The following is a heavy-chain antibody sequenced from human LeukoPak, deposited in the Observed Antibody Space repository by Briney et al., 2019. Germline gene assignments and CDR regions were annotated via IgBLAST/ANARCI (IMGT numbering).Heavy chain of an antibody. CDR1: GFTFDDYA. Sequence: GGSLRLSCAASGFTFDDYAMHWVRQAPGKGLEWVSLISGDGGSTYYADSVKGRFTISRGNSKNSLYLQMNSLRTEDTALYYCAKHYYGSGSLNYYYYGMDVWGQGTTVTVSS. D-gene: IGHD3-10*01. CDR2: ISGDGGST. J-gene: IGHJ6*02. V-gene: IGHV3-43*02. CDR3: AKHYYGSGSLNYYYYGMDV.